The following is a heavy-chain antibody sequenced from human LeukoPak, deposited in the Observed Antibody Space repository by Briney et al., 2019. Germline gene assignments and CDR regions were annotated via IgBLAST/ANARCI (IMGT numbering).Heavy chain of an antibody. D-gene: IGHD3-16*01. J-gene: IGHJ5*02. CDR3: ARDNSLSGGVRNNWFDA. CDR1: GYTFTSYG. V-gene: IGHV1-18*01. CDR2: ISAYNGNT. Sequence: ASVKVSCKASGYTFTSYGISWVRQAPGQGLEWMGWISAYNGNTNYAQNLQGRVSIATDTSTATAYMELRSLRSDDTAVYYCARDNSLSGGVRNNWFDAWGQGTLVTVSS.